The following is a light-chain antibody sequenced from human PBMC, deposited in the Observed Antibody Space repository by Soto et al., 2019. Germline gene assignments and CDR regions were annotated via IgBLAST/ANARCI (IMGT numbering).Light chain of an antibody. CDR3: TSYTTSSLYV. V-gene: IGLV2-14*01. CDR2: DVN. CDR1: SSDVGAYNY. Sequence: QSVLAQPASVPGSPGQSLTISCTGTSSDVGAYNYVSWYQQHPGKAPKLIIYDVNNRPSGVSNRLSGAKSGNTASLTISGLQAEDEADYYCTSYTTSSLYVFGTGTKVTVL. J-gene: IGLJ1*01.